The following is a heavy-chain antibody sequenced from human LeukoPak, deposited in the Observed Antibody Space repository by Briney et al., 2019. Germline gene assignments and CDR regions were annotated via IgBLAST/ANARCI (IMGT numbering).Heavy chain of an antibody. V-gene: IGHV2-70*11. J-gene: IGHJ6*03. CDR3: ARMNYYYYYMDV. CDR1: GFSLSTSGMC. CDR2: IDWDDDK. Sequence: SGPALVKPTQTLTLTCTFSGFSLSTSGMCVSWIRQPPGKALEWLARIDWDDDKYYSTSLKTRLTISKGTSKNQVVLTMTNMDPVDTATYYCARMNYYYYYMDVWGKGTTVTVSS.